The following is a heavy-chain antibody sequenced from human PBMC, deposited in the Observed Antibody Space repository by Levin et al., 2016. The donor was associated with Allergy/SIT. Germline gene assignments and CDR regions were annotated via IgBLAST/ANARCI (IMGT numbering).Heavy chain of an antibody. CDR1: GFTFSSYG. V-gene: IGHV3-23*01. D-gene: IGHD6-19*01. Sequence: GESVKISCAASGFTFSSYGMTWVRQAPGKGLEWVSAISGSGFNTYYADSVKGRFTITRDNSKNTLFLEMNSLRAEDTAVYYCAKKSGSGPWYEMDVWGQGTTVTVSS. J-gene: IGHJ6*02. CDR2: ISGSGFNT. CDR3: AKKSGSGPWYEMDV.